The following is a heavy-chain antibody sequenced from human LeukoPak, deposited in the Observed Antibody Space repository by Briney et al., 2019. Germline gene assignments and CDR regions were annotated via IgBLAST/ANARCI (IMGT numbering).Heavy chain of an antibody. D-gene: IGHD4-17*01. CDR1: GFTFSNYW. J-gene: IGHJ5*02. CDR2: IKQDESEK. V-gene: IGHV3-7*01. Sequence: GGSLRLSCAASGFTFSNYWMNWVRQAPGKGLEWVANIKQDESEKYYVDSVKGRFTISRDNAKNTLYLQMNSLRAEDTAVYYCARVTQKVTTLSWVARSGNNWFDPWGQGTLVTVSS. CDR3: ARVTQKVTTLSWVARSGNNWFDP.